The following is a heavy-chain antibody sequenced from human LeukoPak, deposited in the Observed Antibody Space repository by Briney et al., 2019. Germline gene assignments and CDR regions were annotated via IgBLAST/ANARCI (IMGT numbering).Heavy chain of an antibody. CDR3: ARHASGGDY. Sequence: PSETLSPTCAVSGYSISSGYYWGWIRQPPGKGLEWIGSIYHSGSTYYNPSLKSRVTISVDTSKNQFSLKLSSVTAADTAVYYCARHASGGDYWGQGTLVTVSS. CDR2: IYHSGST. D-gene: IGHD6-19*01. J-gene: IGHJ4*02. V-gene: IGHV4-38-2*01. CDR1: GYSISSGYY.